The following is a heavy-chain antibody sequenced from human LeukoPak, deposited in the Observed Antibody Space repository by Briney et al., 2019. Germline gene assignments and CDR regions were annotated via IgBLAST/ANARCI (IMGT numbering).Heavy chain of an antibody. Sequence: SETLSLTCTVSGGSISSYYWSWIRQPPGKGLEWIGYIYYSGSTNYNPSLKSRVTISVDTSKNQFSLKLSSVTAADTAVYYCAGFSALTMVRGVNPWGQGTLVTVSS. D-gene: IGHD3-10*01. CDR1: GGSISSYY. CDR2: IYYSGST. CDR3: AGFSALTMVRGVNP. J-gene: IGHJ5*02. V-gene: IGHV4-59*01.